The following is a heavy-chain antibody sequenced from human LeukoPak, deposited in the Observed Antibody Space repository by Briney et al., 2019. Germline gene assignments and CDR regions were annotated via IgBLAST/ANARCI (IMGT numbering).Heavy chain of an antibody. D-gene: IGHD4-23*01. CDR2: IVVGSCNT. Sequence: GASVKVSCKASGFTFTSSAVQWVRQARGQRLEWIGWIVVGSCNTNYAQKFQERVTITRDMSTSTVYMELSSLRSEDTAVYYCAAEGRPTVVTFRKGVVDLWGQGTMVTVSS. J-gene: IGHJ3*01. CDR1: GFTFTSSA. V-gene: IGHV1-58*01. CDR3: AAEGRPTVVTFRKGVVDL.